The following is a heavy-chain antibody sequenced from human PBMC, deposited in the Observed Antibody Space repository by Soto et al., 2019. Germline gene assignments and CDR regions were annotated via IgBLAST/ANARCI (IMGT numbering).Heavy chain of an antibody. D-gene: IGHD2-2*01. Sequence: QVQLVQSGAEVKKPGSSVKVSCKASGGTFSSYAISWVRQAPGQGLEWMGGIIPIFGTANYAQKFQGRGTITADESTSTAYMELSSLRSEDTAVYYCARDIVLVPAALMNWFDPWGQGTLVTVSS. CDR3: ARDIVLVPAALMNWFDP. CDR1: GGTFSSYA. CDR2: IIPIFGTA. J-gene: IGHJ5*02. V-gene: IGHV1-69*12.